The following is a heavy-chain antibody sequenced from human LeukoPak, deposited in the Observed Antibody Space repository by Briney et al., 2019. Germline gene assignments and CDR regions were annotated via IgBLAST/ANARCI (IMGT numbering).Heavy chain of an antibody. CDR3: AREESGGYFDY. Sequence: ASVTVSCKASGYTFTNYYMHWVRQAPGQGLEWIGLINPTGTGTNYAQKFRGRVTMTRDTSTTTVYMELSSLRSEDTAVYYCAREESGGYFDYWGQRTLVAVSS. J-gene: IGHJ4*02. CDR1: GYTFTNYY. V-gene: IGHV1-46*01. CDR2: INPTGTGT. D-gene: IGHD2-8*02.